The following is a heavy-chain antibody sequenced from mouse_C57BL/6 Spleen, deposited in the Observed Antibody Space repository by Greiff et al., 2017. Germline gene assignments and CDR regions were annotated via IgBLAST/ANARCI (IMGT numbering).Heavy chain of an antibody. Sequence: EVQLQQSGPGLVKPSQSLSLTCSVTGYSITSGYYWNWIRQFPGNKLEWMGYISYDGSNNYNPSLKNRISITRDTSKNQFFLKLNSVTTEDTATYYCSRSFYDGYYRWAMDYWGQGTSVTVSS. D-gene: IGHD2-3*01. CDR3: SRSFYDGYYRWAMDY. J-gene: IGHJ4*01. CDR2: ISYDGSN. CDR1: GYSITSGYY. V-gene: IGHV3-6*01.